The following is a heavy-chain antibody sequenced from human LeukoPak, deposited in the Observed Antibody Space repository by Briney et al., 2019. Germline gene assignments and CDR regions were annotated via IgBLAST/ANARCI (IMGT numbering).Heavy chain of an antibody. J-gene: IGHJ4*02. CDR3: ARVAGYSSGWYYFDY. CDR1: GYTFSNYY. CDR2: INPSGGST. V-gene: IGHV1-46*01. Sequence: ASVKASCKASGYTFSNYYIHWVRQAPGQGLEWMGIINPSGGSTSYAQKFQGRVTMTRDMSTSTVYMDLSSLRSEDTAVYYCARVAGYSSGWYYFDYWGQGTLVTVSS. D-gene: IGHD6-19*01.